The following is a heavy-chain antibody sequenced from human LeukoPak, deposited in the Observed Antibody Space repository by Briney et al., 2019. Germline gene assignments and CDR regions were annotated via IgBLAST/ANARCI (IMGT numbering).Heavy chain of an antibody. J-gene: IGHJ6*02. CDR3: TRVKDGLGMDV. V-gene: IGHV3-49*03. CDR2: IRSKAYGGTT. CDR1: GFTFGDYA. Sequence: GGSLRLPCTASGFTFGDYAMSWFRQAPGKGLEWVGFIRSKAYGGTTEYAASVKGRFTISRDDSKSIAYLQMNSLKTEDTAVYYCTRVKDGLGMDVWGQGTTVTVSS. D-gene: IGHD2-15*01.